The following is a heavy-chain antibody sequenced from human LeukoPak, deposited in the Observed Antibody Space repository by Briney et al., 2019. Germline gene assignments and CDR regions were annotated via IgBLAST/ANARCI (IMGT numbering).Heavy chain of an antibody. CDR1: GGSISSSSYY. CDR3: ARSGSDIVVVPAAPLGDY. CDR2: IYYSGST. Sequence: SETLSLTCTVSGGSISSSSYYWGRIRQPPGKGLEWIGSIYYSGSTYYNPSLKSRVTISVDTSKNQFSLKLSSVTAADTAVYYCARSGSDIVVVPAAPLGDYWGQGTLVTVSS. J-gene: IGHJ4*02. D-gene: IGHD2-2*01. V-gene: IGHV4-39*07.